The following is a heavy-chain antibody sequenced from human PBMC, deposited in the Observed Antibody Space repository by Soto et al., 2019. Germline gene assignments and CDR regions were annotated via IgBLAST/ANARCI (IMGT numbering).Heavy chain of an antibody. CDR1: GYTFTSYD. Sequence: ASVKVSCKASGYTFTSYDINWVRQATGQGLEWMGWMNPNSGNTGYAQKFQGRVTMTRNTSKSTLYLQMNSLRTDDTAVYYCAKSHPITVISLEYWGQGTLVTVSS. CDR2: MNPNSGNT. V-gene: IGHV1-8*01. D-gene: IGHD1-20*01. J-gene: IGHJ4*02. CDR3: AKSHPITVISLEY.